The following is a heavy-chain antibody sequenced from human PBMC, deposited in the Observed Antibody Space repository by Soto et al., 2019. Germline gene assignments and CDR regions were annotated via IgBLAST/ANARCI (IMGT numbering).Heavy chain of an antibody. J-gene: IGHJ4*02. CDR2: IYYSGST. Sequence: SETLSLTCTVSGGSISSGGYYWSWIRQHPGKGLEWIGYIYYSGSTYYNPSLKSRVTISVDTSKNQFSLKLSSVTAADTAGYYCWRMAGIGDVDYWGQGTLVTVSS. CDR3: WRMAGIGDVDY. V-gene: IGHV4-31*03. D-gene: IGHD6-19*01. CDR1: GGSISSGGYY.